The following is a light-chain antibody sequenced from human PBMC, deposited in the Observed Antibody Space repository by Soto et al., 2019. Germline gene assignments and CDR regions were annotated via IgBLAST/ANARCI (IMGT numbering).Light chain of an antibody. V-gene: IGKV3-20*01. CDR3: QFYEGSPVMYT. CDR2: AAS. Sequence: EIVLTQSPGTLSLSPGERGTLSCRASQSVNRGYLAWYQQKPGQAPRLLIYAASARATGTSDRFSGSGSGTDFTLTISRLEPEDFAVYYCQFYEGSPVMYTFGQGTKLEIK. J-gene: IGKJ2*01. CDR1: QSVNRGY.